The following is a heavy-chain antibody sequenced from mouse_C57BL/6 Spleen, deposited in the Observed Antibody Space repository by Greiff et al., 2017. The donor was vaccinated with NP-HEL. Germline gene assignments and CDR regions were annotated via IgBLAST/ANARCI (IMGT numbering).Heavy chain of an antibody. V-gene: IGHV5-17*01. CDR3: ARNGSSYLYWYFDV. J-gene: IGHJ1*03. CDR2: ISSGSSTI. Sequence: EVKVVESGGGLVKPGGSLKLSCAASGFTFSDYGMHWVRQAPEKGLEWVAYISSGSSTIYYADTVKGRFTISRDNAKNTLFLQMTSLRSEDTAMYYCARNGSSYLYWYFDVWGTGTTVTVSS. CDR1: GFTFSDYG. D-gene: IGHD1-1*01.